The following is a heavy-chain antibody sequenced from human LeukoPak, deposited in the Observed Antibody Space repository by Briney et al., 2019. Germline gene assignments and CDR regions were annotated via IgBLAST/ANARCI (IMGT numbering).Heavy chain of an antibody. J-gene: IGHJ6*02. CDR2: INAGNGNT. D-gene: IGHD3-10*01. CDR3: ARGVSYGSGSYNYYGMDV. V-gene: IGHV1-3*01. Sequence: ASVKVSCKASGYTFTSYAMHWVRQAPGQRLGWMGWINAGNGNTKYSQKFQGRVTITRDTSASTAYMELSSLRSEDTAVYYCARGVSYGSGSYNYYGMDVWGQGTTVTVSS. CDR1: GYTFTSYA.